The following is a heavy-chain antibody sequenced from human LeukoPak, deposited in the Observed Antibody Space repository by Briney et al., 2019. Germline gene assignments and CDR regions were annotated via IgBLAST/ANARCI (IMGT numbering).Heavy chain of an antibody. CDR3: ARTAPRTSLRRTGIQLWLRAFDI. J-gene: IGHJ3*02. D-gene: IGHD5-18*01. CDR1: GYTFTGYY. Sequence: GASVKVSCKASGYTFTGYYMHWVRQAPGQGLEWMGWINPNSGGTNYAQKFQGRVTMTRDTSISTAYMELSRLRSDDTAVYYCARTAPRTSLRRTGIQLWLRAFDIWGQGTMVTVSS. V-gene: IGHV1-2*02. CDR2: INPNSGGT.